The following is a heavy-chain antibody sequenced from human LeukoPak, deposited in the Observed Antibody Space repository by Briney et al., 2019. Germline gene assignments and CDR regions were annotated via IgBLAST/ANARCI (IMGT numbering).Heavy chain of an antibody. CDR1: GGSISSYY. V-gene: IGHV4-59*01. D-gene: IGHD3-9*01. CDR2: IYYSGST. CDR3: AREAEYYDILTGYYVRAFDI. J-gene: IGHJ3*02. Sequence: SETLSLTCTVSGGSISSYYWSWIRQPPGKGLEWIGYIYYSGSTNYNPSLKSRVTISVDTSKNQFSLKLSFVTAADTAVYYCAREAEYYDILTGYYVRAFDIWGQGTMVTVSS.